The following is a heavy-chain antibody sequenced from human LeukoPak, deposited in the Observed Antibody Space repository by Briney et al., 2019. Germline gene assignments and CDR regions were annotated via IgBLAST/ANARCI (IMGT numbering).Heavy chain of an antibody. D-gene: IGHD3-16*01. V-gene: IGHV1-69*13. CDR1: GGTFSSYA. CDR3: AREMLDIRIRGPRDWFDP. J-gene: IGHJ5*02. CDR2: IIPIFGTA. Sequence: GASVRVSCKASGGTFSSYAISWVRQAPGQGLEWMGGIIPIFGTANYAQKFQGRVTITADESTSTAYMELSSLRSEDTAVYYCAREMLDIRIRGPRDWFDPWGQGSLVTVSS.